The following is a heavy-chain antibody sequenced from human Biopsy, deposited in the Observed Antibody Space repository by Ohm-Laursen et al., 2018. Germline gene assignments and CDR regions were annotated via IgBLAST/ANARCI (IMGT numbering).Heavy chain of an antibody. CDR1: GFTFTNYG. V-gene: IGHV3-7*04. D-gene: IGHD4-11*01. Sequence: SLRLSCTASGFTFTNYGMTWVRQAPGKGLEWVAIIREHGNEEFYVDSVKGRFTISGDNARNSVYLQMNSLRAEDTVIYYCARGNGPSAWGQGTLVTVSS. J-gene: IGHJ5*02. CDR2: IREHGNEE. CDR3: ARGNGPSA.